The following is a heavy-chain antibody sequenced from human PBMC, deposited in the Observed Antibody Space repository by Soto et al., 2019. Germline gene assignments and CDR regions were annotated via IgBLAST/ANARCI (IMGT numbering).Heavy chain of an antibody. D-gene: IGHD1-26*01. CDR2: ISSSSSYI. V-gene: IGHV3-21*01. CDR1: GFTFSSYS. CDR3: ARGGGTTNSDY. J-gene: IGHJ4*02. Sequence: EVQLVESGGGLVKPGGSLRLSCAASGFTFSSYSMNWVHQAPGKGLEWVSSISSSSSYIYYADSVKGRFTISRDNAKNSLYLQMNSLGAEDTAVYYCARGGGTTNSDYWGQGTLVTVSS.